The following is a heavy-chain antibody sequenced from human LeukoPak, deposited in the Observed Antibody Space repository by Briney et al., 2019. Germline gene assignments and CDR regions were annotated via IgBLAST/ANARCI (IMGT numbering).Heavy chain of an antibody. CDR1: GGSISSGGYS. Sequence: SQTLSLTCAVSGGSISSGGYSWGWIRQSPVKGLEWIGYIYHGGSTFYSPSLKSRVTISVDKSKNQFSLKLNSVTAADTAVYYCARANRIVRGIIVTPDGFDIWGQGTVVTVSS. CDR3: ARANRIVRGIIVTPDGFDI. D-gene: IGHD3-10*02. CDR2: IYHGGST. J-gene: IGHJ3*02. V-gene: IGHV4-30-2*06.